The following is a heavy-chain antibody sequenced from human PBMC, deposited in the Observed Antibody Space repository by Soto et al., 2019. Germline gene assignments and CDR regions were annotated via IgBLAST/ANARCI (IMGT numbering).Heavy chain of an antibody. Sequence: GGSLRLSCAASGFTFSNAWLAWVRQAPGKGLEWVGHITSNAAGATTDYAAPVKGRFTISRDDSKNTVYLQMNSLNTEDTAVYYCANEYWYYMNIWGKGTTVTVSS. V-gene: IGHV3-15*01. CDR1: GFTFSNAW. CDR3: ANEYWYYMNI. CDR2: ITSNAAGATT. J-gene: IGHJ6*03. D-gene: IGHD2-8*02.